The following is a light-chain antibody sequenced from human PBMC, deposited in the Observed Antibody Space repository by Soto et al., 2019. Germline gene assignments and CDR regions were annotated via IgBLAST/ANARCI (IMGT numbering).Light chain of an antibody. Sequence: EIVLTQSPATLSLSPGERATLSCRASQSVSSYLAWYQQKPGQAPRLLIYDASNRATGIPARFSGSGSGTASTLPITGQELEDFEVNSCKKLSNWPLPFGGGPRWRSN. V-gene: IGKV3-11*01. CDR1: QSVSSY. J-gene: IGKJ4*01. CDR3: KKLSNWPLP. CDR2: DAS.